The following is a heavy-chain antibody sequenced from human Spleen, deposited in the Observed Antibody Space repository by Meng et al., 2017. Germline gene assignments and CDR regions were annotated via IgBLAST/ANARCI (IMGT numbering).Heavy chain of an antibody. CDR1: GCTLSNFA. D-gene: IGHD5-12*01. CDR2: INTNTGNP. Sequence: QVQRGQLGAEVKKRGSSVKVSCEASGCTLSNFAIIWVRQAPGQGLEWMGWINTNTGNPTYAQGFTGRFVFSLETSVSTAYLQISSLKAEDTAVYYCARVNSGYVYDYWGQGTLVTVSS. CDR3: ARVNSGYVYDY. V-gene: IGHV7-4-1*02. J-gene: IGHJ4*02.